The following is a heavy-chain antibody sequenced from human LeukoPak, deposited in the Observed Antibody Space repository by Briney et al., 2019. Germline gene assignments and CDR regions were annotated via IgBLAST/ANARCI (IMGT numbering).Heavy chain of an antibody. Sequence: ASGKVSCKASGYTFTGYYMHWVRQAPGQGLEWMGWINPNSGGTNYAQKFQGRVTMTRDTSISTAYMELSRLRSDDTAVYYCARDQQTPPYYFDYWGQGALVTVSS. CDR1: GYTFTGYY. CDR3: ARDQQTPPYYFDY. V-gene: IGHV1-2*02. CDR2: INPNSGGT. J-gene: IGHJ4*02.